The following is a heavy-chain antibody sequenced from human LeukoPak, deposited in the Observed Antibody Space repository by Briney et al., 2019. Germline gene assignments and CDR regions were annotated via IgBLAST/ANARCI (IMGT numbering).Heavy chain of an antibody. Sequence: PGGSLRLSCAASGFSFSNYAMSWVRQAPGKGLEWVSAITGSGDITYNADSVKGRFTISRDNAKNSLYLQMNSLRGDDTAVYYCATVAGDCSGGRCYLLRFDYWGQGTLVTVSS. CDR2: ITGSGDIT. D-gene: IGHD2-15*01. V-gene: IGHV3-23*01. J-gene: IGHJ4*02. CDR3: ATVAGDCSGGRCYLLRFDY. CDR1: GFSFSNYA.